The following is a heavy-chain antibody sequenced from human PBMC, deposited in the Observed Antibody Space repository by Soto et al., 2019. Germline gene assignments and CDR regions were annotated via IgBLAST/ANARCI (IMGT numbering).Heavy chain of an antibody. Sequence: QVQLLGSGGGLVKPGGSLRLSCAASGFIFRDFYMSWIRQVPGKGLEWLSKISSSSSSTDYADSVKGRFTISRDNAKNSLYLQMSSLRAEDTAVYYCARDRGGGSIFGGHYGMDVWGQGTTVTVSS. CDR3: ARDRGGGSIFGGHYGMDV. V-gene: IGHV3-11*06. J-gene: IGHJ6*02. CDR2: ISSSSSST. D-gene: IGHD3-3*01. CDR1: GFIFRDFY.